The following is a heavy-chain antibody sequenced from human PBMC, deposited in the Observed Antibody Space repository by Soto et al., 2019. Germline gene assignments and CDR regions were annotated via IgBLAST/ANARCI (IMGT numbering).Heavy chain of an antibody. CDR1: GLTFSSYG. CDR2: ITGSGGTT. Sequence: GGSLRLSCAGSGLTFSSYGVHWVRQAPGKGLEWVSGITGSGGTTFYADSVKGRFTISRDNSRNTVYLQMNSVRADDTGVYYCAKEYTSTSKGSFDYWGQGALVTVSS. D-gene: IGHD1-26*01. J-gene: IGHJ4*02. CDR3: AKEYTSTSKGSFDY. V-gene: IGHV3-23*01.